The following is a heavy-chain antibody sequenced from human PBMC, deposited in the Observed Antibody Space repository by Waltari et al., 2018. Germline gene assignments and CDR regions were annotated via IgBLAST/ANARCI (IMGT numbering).Heavy chain of an antibody. D-gene: IGHD5-18*01. V-gene: IGHV4-59*01. CDR1: GASISSYY. CDR2: IYYRGIT. CDR3: ARVKGYSYGYFYYYYIDV. Sequence: QVQLQESGPGLVKPSETLSLTCTVSGASISSYYWRWIRLPPGTGLEWIGCIYYRGITNYNPSLKSRVTISLDTSKNQFSLKLSSVTAADTAVYYCARVKGYSYGYFYYYYIDVWGKGTTVTVSS. J-gene: IGHJ6*03.